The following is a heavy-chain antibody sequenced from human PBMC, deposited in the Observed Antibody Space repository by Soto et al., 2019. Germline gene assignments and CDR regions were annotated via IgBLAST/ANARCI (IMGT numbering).Heavy chain of an antibody. D-gene: IGHD3-10*01. Sequence: GGSLRLSCAASGFTVSSNIMTWVRQTPGKGLECVSLIYTAGSTYYSDSVKGRFTISRDNSKNTLYLEMNSLRAEDTAVYHCARDSRSSGKGAFDIWGQGTMVTVSS. CDR1: GFTVSSNI. J-gene: IGHJ3*02. CDR2: IYTAGST. V-gene: IGHV3-66*01. CDR3: ARDSRSSGKGAFDI.